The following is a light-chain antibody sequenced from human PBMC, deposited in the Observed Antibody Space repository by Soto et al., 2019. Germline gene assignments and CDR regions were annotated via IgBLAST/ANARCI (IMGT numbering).Light chain of an antibody. CDR3: QQYNTYST. CDR1: QSVTSNY. Sequence: EIVLTQSPGTLSLSPGDRATLSCEASQSVTSNYLAWYQQKPGQAPRLLIFGASIRATGIPDRFSGSGSGADFTLTISRLEPEDFAVYYCQQYNTYSTFGQGTRLEIK. J-gene: IGKJ5*01. V-gene: IGKV3-20*01. CDR2: GAS.